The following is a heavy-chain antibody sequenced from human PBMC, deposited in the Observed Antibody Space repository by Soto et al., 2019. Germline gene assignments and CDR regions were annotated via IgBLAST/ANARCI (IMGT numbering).Heavy chain of an antibody. CDR2: IFYSGST. V-gene: IGHV4-31*03. D-gene: IGHD2-15*01. CDR3: ARGGSGDIVVVAAIDY. Sequence: PSETLSLTCSVSGGYISSGDYYWSWVRQHPGKGLEWIGYIFYSGSTYYNPSLKSRVTISVDTSKNQFSLKLSSVTAADTAVYYCARGGSGDIVVVAAIDYWGQGTLVTVSS. J-gene: IGHJ4*02. CDR1: GGYISSGDYY.